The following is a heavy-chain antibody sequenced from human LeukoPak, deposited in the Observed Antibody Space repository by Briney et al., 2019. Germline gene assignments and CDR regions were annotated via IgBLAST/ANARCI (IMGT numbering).Heavy chain of an antibody. D-gene: IGHD1-1*01. V-gene: IGHV1-2*06. CDR1: GYTFTAQY. Sequence: ASVKVSCKASGYTFTAQYMHWVRQAPGQGLEWMGRINPSSGGTNYVQKFQGRVTATRDTSITTAYMELTSLRSDDTAVYYCASGTTERIDYWGQGTLVTVSS. CDR3: ASGTTERIDY. CDR2: INPSSGGT. J-gene: IGHJ4*02.